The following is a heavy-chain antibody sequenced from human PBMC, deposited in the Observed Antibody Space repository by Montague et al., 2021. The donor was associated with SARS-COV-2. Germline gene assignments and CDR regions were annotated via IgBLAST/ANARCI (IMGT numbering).Heavy chain of an antibody. CDR1: GYSIISGYY. CDR3: ARAFTDWLRYYGMDA. Sequence: SETLSLTCTVSGYSIISGYYWGWIRQPPGKGLEWIGSIYYSGSTYYNPSLKSRVTISVDTSKNQFSLKLSSVTAADTAVYYCARAFTDWLRYYGMDAWGQGTTVTVSS. D-gene: IGHD3-9*01. V-gene: IGHV4-38-2*02. J-gene: IGHJ6*02. CDR2: IYYSGST.